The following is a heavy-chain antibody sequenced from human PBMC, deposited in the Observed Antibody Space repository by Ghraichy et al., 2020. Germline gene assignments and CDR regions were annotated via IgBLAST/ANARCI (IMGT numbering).Heavy chain of an antibody. CDR1: GFTFDDYN. V-gene: IGHV3-48*02. D-gene: IGHD4-23*01. Sequence: GGSLRLSCVGSGFTFDDYNLNWVRQSPGKGLEWISYISTSSRSIFYADSVKGRFTISRDNAQNSLFLQMKSLRDEDTAVYYCARASRVVRFYYYDGMDVWRHGTTVTVSS. J-gene: IGHJ6*02. CDR3: ARASRVVRFYYYDGMDV. CDR2: ISTSSRSI.